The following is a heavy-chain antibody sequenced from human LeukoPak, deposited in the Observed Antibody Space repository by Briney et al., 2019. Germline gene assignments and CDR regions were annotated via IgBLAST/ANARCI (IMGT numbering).Heavy chain of an antibody. CDR1: GGTFSSYA. J-gene: IGHJ4*02. CDR2: IIPISGTA. D-gene: IGHD3-3*01. CDR3: ARGYDWSGYFFDDY. Sequence: SVKLSCKASGGTFSSYAIRWVRQAPGQGLEWMGRIIPISGTANYAQKFQGRVTITADESTSTAYIELSSLRSEDTAVYYCARGYDWSGYFFDDYWGQGTLVTVSS. V-gene: IGHV1-69*13.